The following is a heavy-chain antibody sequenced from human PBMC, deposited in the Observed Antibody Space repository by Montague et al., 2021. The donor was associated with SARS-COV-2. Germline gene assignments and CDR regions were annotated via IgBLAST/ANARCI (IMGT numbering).Heavy chain of an antibody. Sequence: SETLSLTCTVSGGSISSSTFYWGWIRQPPGKGLEWIGSINDSGSTYYNPSLKSRVTMSVDTSKNQFSLKLRSVTAADTAVYYCAKHAVWMVWTGDFTELDYWGQGTLVTVSS. CDR2: INDSGST. J-gene: IGHJ4*02. CDR1: GGSISSSTFY. D-gene: IGHD3-10*01. CDR3: AKHAVWMVWTGDFTELDY. V-gene: IGHV4-39*01.